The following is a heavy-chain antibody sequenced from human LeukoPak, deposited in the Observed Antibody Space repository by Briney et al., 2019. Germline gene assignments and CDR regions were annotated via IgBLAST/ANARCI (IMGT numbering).Heavy chain of an antibody. CDR1: GFTFSSYG. Sequence: GGPLRLSCAASGFTFSSYGMHWVRQAPGKGLEGVAVIWYDGSNKYYADSVKGRFTISRDNCKNTLYLQMNSLRAEDTAVYYCAKDTYYSDSSGYYLVWGQGTLVTVSS. V-gene: IGHV3-33*06. D-gene: IGHD3-22*01. CDR2: IWYDGSNK. CDR3: AKDTYYSDSSGYYLV. J-gene: IGHJ4*02.